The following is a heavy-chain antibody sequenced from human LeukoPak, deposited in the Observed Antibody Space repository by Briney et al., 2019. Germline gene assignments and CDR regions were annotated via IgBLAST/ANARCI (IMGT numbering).Heavy chain of an antibody. CDR1: GGSISTFY. J-gene: IGHJ6*02. Sequence: SETLSLTCTVSGGSISTFYWSWIRQPPGKGLEWIGHIYYSGSTYYNPSLKSRVTISVDTSKNQFSLKLSSVTAADTAVYYCARLGMDVWGQGTTVTVSS. CDR3: ARLGMDV. V-gene: IGHV4-59*04. D-gene: IGHD4-11*01. CDR2: IYYSGST.